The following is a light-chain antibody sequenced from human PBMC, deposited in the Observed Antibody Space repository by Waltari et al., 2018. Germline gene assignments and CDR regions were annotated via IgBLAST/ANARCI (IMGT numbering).Light chain of an antibody. Sequence: EIVLTQSPGTLSLSPGGRATLSCRASENVRTSLAWYQQKPGQAPRLLIFGASNRATGIPARFSGGGSGTDFSLTISSLEPEDFAVYFCQHYVRLPVAFGQGTKVDIK. CDR2: GAS. J-gene: IGKJ1*01. V-gene: IGKV3-11*01. CDR1: ENVRTS. CDR3: QHYVRLPVA.